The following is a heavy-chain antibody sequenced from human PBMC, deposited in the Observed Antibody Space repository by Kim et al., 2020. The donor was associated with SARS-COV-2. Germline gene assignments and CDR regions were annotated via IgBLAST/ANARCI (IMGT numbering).Heavy chain of an antibody. J-gene: IGHJ6*02. CDR1: GFTFSSYE. CDR3: ARDQEGLRPHWSIYYYYYGMDV. CDR2: ISSSGSTI. D-gene: IGHD3-16*01. V-gene: IGHV3-48*03. Sequence: GGSLRLSCAASGFTFSSYEMNWVRQAPGKGLEWVSYISSSGSTIYYADSVKGRFTISRDNAKNSLYLQMNSLRAEDTAVYYCARDQEGLRPHWSIYYYYYGMDVWGQGTTVTVSS.